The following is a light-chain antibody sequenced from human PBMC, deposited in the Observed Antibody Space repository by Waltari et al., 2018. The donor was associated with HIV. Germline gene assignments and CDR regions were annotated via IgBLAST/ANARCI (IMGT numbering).Light chain of an antibody. Sequence: IQMSQSPTSMSASIGDNVTIICRASQVIYRDLAWYQQKPGKSPKLVIHHASTLQSGVSPRCSASGSGAAFALAINNLQPEDFATYYCQQANSFPHTFGQGTKL. CDR1: QVIYRD. V-gene: IGKV1-12*01. J-gene: IGKJ2*01. CDR2: HAS. CDR3: QQANSFPHT.